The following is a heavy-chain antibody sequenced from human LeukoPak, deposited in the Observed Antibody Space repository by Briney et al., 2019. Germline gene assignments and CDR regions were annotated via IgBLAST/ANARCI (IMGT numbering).Heavy chain of an antibody. CDR1: GYTFTSYD. J-gene: IGHJ4*02. V-gene: IGHV1-8*01. CDR2: MSPDSGYT. Sequence: ASVKVSCKASGYTFTSYDINWVRQATGQGLEWMGWMSPDSGYTGYAQTFQGRVTLTRNTSVSTAFMELSSLRSEDTAVYYCATGGAVIYYFDYWGQGTLVTVSS. D-gene: IGHD2-21*01. CDR3: ATGGAVIYYFDY.